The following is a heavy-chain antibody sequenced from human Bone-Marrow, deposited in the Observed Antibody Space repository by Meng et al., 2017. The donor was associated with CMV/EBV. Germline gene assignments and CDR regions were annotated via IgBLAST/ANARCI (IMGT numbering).Heavy chain of an antibody. CDR2: IIPIFGTA. CDR3: ARGDSVVPAALDYYYGMDV. CDR1: GGTFSSYA. D-gene: IGHD2-2*01. V-gene: IGHV1-69*05. J-gene: IGHJ6*02. Sequence: SVKVSCKASGGTFSSYAISWVRQAPGQGLEWMGGIIPIFGTANYAQKFQGRVTITTDESTSTAYMELSSLRSEDTAVYYCARGDSVVPAALDYYYGMDVWAQGTTVTVSS.